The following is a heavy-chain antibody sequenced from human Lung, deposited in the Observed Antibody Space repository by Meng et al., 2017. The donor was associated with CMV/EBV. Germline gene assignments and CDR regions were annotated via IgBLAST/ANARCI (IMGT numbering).Heavy chain of an antibody. J-gene: IGHJ4*02. CDR2: VNSYTGDT. D-gene: IGHD6-13*01. Sequence: ASXXVSXKAYGYSFNSYIISWVRQAPGQGLEWMGWVNSYTGDTDYAQQFQERITMTTDTSTTTVYMELRSLRTDDTAVYYCARDFSGYSSSSRYWGQGTLVTVSS. V-gene: IGHV1-18*04. CDR3: ARDFSGYSSSSRY. CDR1: GYSFNSYI.